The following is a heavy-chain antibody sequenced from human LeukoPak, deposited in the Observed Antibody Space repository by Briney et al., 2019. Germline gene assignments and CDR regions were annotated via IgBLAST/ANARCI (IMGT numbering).Heavy chain of an antibody. CDR3: ARHHLFGVEYNWFDP. V-gene: IGHV4-39*01. Sequence: SETLSLTCTVSGGSLSSSSYYWGWIRQPPGKGLEWIGSIYYSGSTYYNPSLKSRVTISVDTSKNQFSLKLSSVTAADTAVYYCARHHLFGVEYNWFDPWGQGTLVTVSS. J-gene: IGHJ5*02. CDR2: IYYSGST. CDR1: GGSLSSSSYY. D-gene: IGHD3-3*01.